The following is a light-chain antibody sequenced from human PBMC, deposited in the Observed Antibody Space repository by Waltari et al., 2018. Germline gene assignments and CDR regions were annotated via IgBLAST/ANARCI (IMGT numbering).Light chain of an antibody. V-gene: IGLV2-14*03. J-gene: IGLJ2*01. CDR3: SSYTSGSTVI. CDR2: DVS. CDR1: SSDVGGYNY. Sequence: QSALTPPASVSGSPGQSIAIPCTGTSSDVGGYNYVSWYQTYPGRAPKLMPSDVSKRPSGVSNRFPGSKSGNTASLTISGLQAADEADYYCSSYTSGSTVIFGGGTKLTVL.